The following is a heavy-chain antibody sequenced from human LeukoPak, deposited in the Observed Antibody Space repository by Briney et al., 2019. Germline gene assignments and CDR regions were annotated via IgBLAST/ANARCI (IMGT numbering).Heavy chain of an antibody. CDR2: INHSGST. CDR3: ARATTFDY. J-gene: IGHJ4*02. CDR1: GGSFSGYY. V-gene: IGHV4-34*01. D-gene: IGHD5-12*01. Sequence: ASETLSLTCAVYGGSFSGYYWSWIRQPPGKGLEWIGEINHSGSTNYNPSLKSRVTISVDTPKNQFSLKLSSVTAADTAVYYCARATTFDYWGQGTLVTVSS.